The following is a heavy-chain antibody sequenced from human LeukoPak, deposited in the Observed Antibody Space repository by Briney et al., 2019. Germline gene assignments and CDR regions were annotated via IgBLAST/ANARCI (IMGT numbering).Heavy chain of an antibody. CDR2: IYSGGST. CDR1: GFTVSSNY. J-gene: IGHJ4*02. D-gene: IGHD6-13*01. V-gene: IGHV3-53*01. Sequence: GSLRLSCAASGFTVSSNYMSWVRQAPGKGLEWVSVIYSGGSTYYTDSVKGRFTISRDNSKNTLYLQMNSLRAEDTAVYYCARGRWYVGIDYWGQGTLVTVSS. CDR3: ARGRWYVGIDY.